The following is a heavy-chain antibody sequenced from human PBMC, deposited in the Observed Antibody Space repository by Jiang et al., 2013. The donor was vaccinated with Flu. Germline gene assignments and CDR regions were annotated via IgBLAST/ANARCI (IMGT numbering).Heavy chain of an antibody. Sequence: KPTQTLTLTCTFSGFSLSTSGVGVGWIRQPPGKALEWLAVIYWNEDKRYSPSLKSRLTITKDTSKNQVVLTMTNMDPVDTATYYCAQRGLLTALTKNWFDRWGLGTLVTVSS. D-gene: IGHD4-17*01. J-gene: IGHJ5*02. CDR1: GFSLSTSGVG. CDR3: AQRGLLTALTKNWFDR. V-gene: IGHV2-5*01. CDR2: IYWNEDK.